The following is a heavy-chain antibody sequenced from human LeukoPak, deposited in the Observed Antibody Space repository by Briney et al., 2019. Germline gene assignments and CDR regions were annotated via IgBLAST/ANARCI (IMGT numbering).Heavy chain of an antibody. CDR2: IYYSGST. CDR3: ARQWLGDAFDI. D-gene: IGHD3-22*01. V-gene: IGHV4-59*08. J-gene: IGHJ3*02. CDR1: GGSIGSYY. Sequence: SETLSLTCTVSGGSIGSYYWSWIRQPPGKGLEWIGYIYYSGSTNYNPSLKSRVTISVDTSKNQFSLKLSSVTAADTAVYYCARQWLGDAFDIWGQGTMVTVSS.